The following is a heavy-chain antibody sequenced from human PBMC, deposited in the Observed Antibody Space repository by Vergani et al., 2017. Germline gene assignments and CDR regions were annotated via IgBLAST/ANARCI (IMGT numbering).Heavy chain of an antibody. CDR3: AKVGRSEVAGTFGAFDI. CDR1: GFTFIMHA. Sequence: VQLVESGGGLVKSGGSLRLSCAASGFTFIMHAMSWVRQAPGKGLEWVSTLSASDRRTHYADSVKGRFTISRDISKNTLFLHMNSLRPEDTAVYYCAKVGRSEVAGTFGAFDIWGQGTMVTVSS. D-gene: IGHD6-19*01. J-gene: IGHJ3*02. CDR2: LSASDRRT. V-gene: IGHV3-23*04.